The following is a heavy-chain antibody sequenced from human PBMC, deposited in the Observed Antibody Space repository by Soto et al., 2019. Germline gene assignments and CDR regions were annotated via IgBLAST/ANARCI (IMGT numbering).Heavy chain of an antibody. Sequence: EVQLLESGGGLVQPGGSLRLSCAASGFTFSSYAMSWVSQTPGKGLEWVSGIRGGGGNTYYADSVTGRFTISRDNSRNTMYLQMNSLRAADTAIYYCAKDRGAGGRFSGIAVAGIPSWGQGTLVTVSS. V-gene: IGHV3-23*01. J-gene: IGHJ5*02. CDR1: GFTFSSYA. D-gene: IGHD6-19*01. CDR3: AKDRGAGGRFSGIAVAGIPS. CDR2: IRGGGGNT.